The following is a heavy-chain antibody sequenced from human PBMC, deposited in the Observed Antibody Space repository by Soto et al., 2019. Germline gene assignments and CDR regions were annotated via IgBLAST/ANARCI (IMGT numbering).Heavy chain of an antibody. J-gene: IGHJ6*02. CDR2: TRNKANSYTT. Sequence: EVQLVESGGGLVQPGGSLRLSCAASGFTFSDHYMDWVRQTPGKGLEWVGRTRNKANSYTTEYAASVKGRFTISRDDSKNSLYLQMNSLKTEYTAVYYCARGGYCSRTSCNSDYYGMDVWGQGTTVTVSS. V-gene: IGHV3-72*01. CDR1: GFTFSDHY. D-gene: IGHD2-2*01. CDR3: ARGGYCSRTSCNSDYYGMDV.